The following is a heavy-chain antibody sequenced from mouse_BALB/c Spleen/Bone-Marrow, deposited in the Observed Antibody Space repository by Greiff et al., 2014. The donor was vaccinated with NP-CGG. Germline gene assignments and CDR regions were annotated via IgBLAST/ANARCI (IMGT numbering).Heavy chain of an antibody. D-gene: IGHD2-1*01. CDR2: IYPSDSYT. V-gene: IGHV1-69*02. CDR1: GYTFTTYW. Sequence: QVQLQQSGAELVRPGASVKLSCKASGYTFTTYWIHWVKQRPGQGLEWIGNIYPSDSYTNYNQKFKDKATLTVDKSSSTAYMQLSSPISEDSAVYYCTRWDGNYLYWYFDVWGAGTTVTVSS. CDR3: TRWDGNYLYWYFDV. J-gene: IGHJ1*01.